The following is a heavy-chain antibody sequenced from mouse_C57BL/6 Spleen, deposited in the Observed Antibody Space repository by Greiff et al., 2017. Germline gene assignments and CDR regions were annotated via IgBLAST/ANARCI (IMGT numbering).Heavy chain of an antibody. J-gene: IGHJ4*01. CDR3: TRPSAVQYYYAMDY. D-gene: IGHD6-1*01. Sequence: EVHLVESGEGLVKPGGSLKLSCAASGFTFSSYAMSWVRQTPEKRLEWVAYISSGGDYIYYADTVKGRFTISRDNARNTLYLQMSSLKSEDTAMXYCTRPSAVQYYYAMDYWGQGTSVTVSS. CDR2: ISSGGDYI. V-gene: IGHV5-9-1*02. CDR1: GFTFSSYA.